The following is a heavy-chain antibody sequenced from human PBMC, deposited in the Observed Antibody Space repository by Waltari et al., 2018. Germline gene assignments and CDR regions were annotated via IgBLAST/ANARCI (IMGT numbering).Heavy chain of an antibody. CDR2: LSYDGSNK. J-gene: IGHJ4*02. D-gene: IGHD2-15*01. V-gene: IGHV3-30*10. CDR3: ARESGGYDHPYFDQ. Sequence: QVQLVESGGGVVQPGRSLRLSCAASGFVFSTYAMHWVRQAPGKGLEWVAVLSYDGSNKYYTDSLKGRFTISRDNSKNTMYLQMDSLRTDDTAVYYCARESGGYDHPYFDQWGQGTLVTVSS. CDR1: GFVFSTYA.